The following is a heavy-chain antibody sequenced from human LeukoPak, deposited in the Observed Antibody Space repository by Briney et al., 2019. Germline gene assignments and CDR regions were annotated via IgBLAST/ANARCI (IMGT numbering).Heavy chain of an antibody. V-gene: IGHV1-18*01. J-gene: IGHJ4*02. Sequence: GASVKVSCKASGYTFTSYGISWVRQAPGQGLEWMGWISAYNGNTNYAQKLQGRVTMTTDTSTSTAYMELRSLRSDDTAVYYCARSSHRAPVPYYFDYWGQGTLVTVSS. CDR3: ARSSHRAPVPYYFDY. CDR1: GYTFTSYG. CDR2: ISAYNGNT.